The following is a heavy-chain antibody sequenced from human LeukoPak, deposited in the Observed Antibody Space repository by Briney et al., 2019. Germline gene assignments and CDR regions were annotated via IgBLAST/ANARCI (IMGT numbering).Heavy chain of an antibody. CDR1: GGSFRGYY. V-gene: IGHV4-34*01. CDR2: INQRGST. D-gene: IGHD5-18*01. J-gene: IGHJ6*03. Sequence: SETLSLTCAVYGGSFRGYYWSWIRQPPGKGLEWIGEINQRGSTNYNPSLKSRVTISGDTSKNQFSLKLRSVTAADTAVYFCARVGYSYVINDWSRTGLGAYPTKYYYHIDVWGKGTTVTVSS. CDR3: ARVGYSYVINDWSRTGLGAYPTKYYYHIDV.